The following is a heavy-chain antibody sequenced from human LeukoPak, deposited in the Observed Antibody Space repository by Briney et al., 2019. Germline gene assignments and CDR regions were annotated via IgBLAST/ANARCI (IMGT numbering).Heavy chain of an antibody. Sequence: SDTLSLTCTVSGGSISSYYWSWIRQPPGKGLEWIGYIYYSGSTNYNPSLKSRVTISVDTSKNQFSLKLSSVTAADTAVYYCARVYSGYRRPPVYFDYWGQGTLVTVSS. V-gene: IGHV4-59*07. CDR1: GGSISSYY. D-gene: IGHD5-12*01. CDR2: IYYSGST. J-gene: IGHJ4*02. CDR3: ARVYSGYRRPPVYFDY.